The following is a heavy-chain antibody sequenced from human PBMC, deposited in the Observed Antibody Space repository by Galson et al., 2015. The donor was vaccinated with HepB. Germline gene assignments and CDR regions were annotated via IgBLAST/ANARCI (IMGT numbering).Heavy chain of an antibody. D-gene: IGHD4-23*01. Sequence: SVKVSCKASGYTFTSYGISWVRQAPGQGLEWMGWISAYNGNTNYAQKLQGRVTMTTDTSTSTAYMELRSLRSDDTAVYYCARVLPRATVVRGFDYWGQGTLVTVSS. CDR3: ARVLPRATVVRGFDY. J-gene: IGHJ4*02. V-gene: IGHV1-18*04. CDR1: GYTFTSYG. CDR2: ISAYNGNT.